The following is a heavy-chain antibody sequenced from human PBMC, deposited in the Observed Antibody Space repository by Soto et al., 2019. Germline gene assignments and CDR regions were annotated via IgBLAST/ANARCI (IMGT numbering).Heavy chain of an antibody. CDR3: ARGPFVVVVALNWFDP. CDR2: INAGNGNT. CDR1: GYTFTSYA. V-gene: IGHV1-3*01. Sequence: ASVKVSCKASGYTFTSYAMHWVRQAPGQRLEWMGWINAGNGNTKYSQKFQGRVTITRDTSASTAYMELSSLRSEDTAVYYCARGPFVVVVALNWFDPWGQGTLVTVPQ. D-gene: IGHD2-15*01. J-gene: IGHJ5*02.